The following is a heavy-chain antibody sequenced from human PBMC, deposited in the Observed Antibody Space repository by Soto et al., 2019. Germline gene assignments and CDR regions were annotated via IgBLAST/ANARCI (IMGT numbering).Heavy chain of an antibody. CDR2: ISDRGGRT. V-gene: IGHV3-23*01. J-gene: IGHJ4*01. CDR1: GFTFSTYA. Sequence: GGSLRLSCAASGFTFSTYAMSWVRQAPGKGLDWVSSISDRGGRTNYADSVKGRFTISRDNSKNTLFLQMNSVRAEDTVVYYCAKGYSSGWSPGGDWGHGTLVTVSS. D-gene: IGHD6-19*01. CDR3: AKGYSSGWSPGGD.